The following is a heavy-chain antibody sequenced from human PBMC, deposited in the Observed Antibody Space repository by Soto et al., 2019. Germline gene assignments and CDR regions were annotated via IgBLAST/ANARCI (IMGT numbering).Heavy chain of an antibody. D-gene: IGHD3-22*01. CDR1: GFTFSSYA. V-gene: IGHV3-23*01. Sequence: EVQLLESGGGLVQPGGSLRLSCAASGFTFSSYAMSWVRQAPGKGLEWVSAISGSGGSTYYADSVKGRFTISRDNSENTLYLQMNSLRAEDPAVYSCAKDRGRSYYYDSSGYNDAFDIWGQGTMVTVSS. CDR3: AKDRGRSYYYDSSGYNDAFDI. CDR2: ISGSGGST. J-gene: IGHJ3*02.